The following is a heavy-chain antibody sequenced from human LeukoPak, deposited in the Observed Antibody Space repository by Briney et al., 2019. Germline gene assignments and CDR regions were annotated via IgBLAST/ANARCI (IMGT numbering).Heavy chain of an antibody. V-gene: IGHV4-39*07. CDR3: AKNRWSPYYFDD. CDR2: IYYSGTT. D-gene: IGHD2-8*01. CDR1: GSSISGTSYY. Sequence: SETLSLTCTVSGSSISGTSYYWGWIRQPPGNGLEWIGSIYYSGTTYYNPSLKSRVTISVDTSKNQFSLKMNSLTAADTAMYYCAKNRWSPYYFDDWGQGTLVTVSS. J-gene: IGHJ4*02.